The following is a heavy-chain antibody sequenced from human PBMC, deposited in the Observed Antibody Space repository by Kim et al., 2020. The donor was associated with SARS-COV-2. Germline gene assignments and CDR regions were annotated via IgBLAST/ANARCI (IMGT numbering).Heavy chain of an antibody. CDR2: MNPNSGNT. CDR1: GYTFTSYD. J-gene: IGHJ6*03. Sequence: ASVKVSCKASGYTFTSYDINWVRQATGQGLEWMGWMNPNSGNTGYAQKFQGRVTMTRNTSISTAYMELSSLRSEDTAVYYCARGQRGTMIVVVIPTYYYYMDVWGKGTTVTVSS. D-gene: IGHD3-22*01. V-gene: IGHV1-8*01. CDR3: ARGQRGTMIVVVIPTYYYYMDV.